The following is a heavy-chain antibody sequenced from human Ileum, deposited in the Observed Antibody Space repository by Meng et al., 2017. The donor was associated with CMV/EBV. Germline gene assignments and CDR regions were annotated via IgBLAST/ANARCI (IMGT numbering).Heavy chain of an antibody. J-gene: IGHJ5*02. Sequence: GESLKISCVASGFSFSSHTIHWVRQAPGKGLEWVAVISYDGSNKDYAESVQGRFTISRDNSKNTVYLQMNSLRDEDTAVYYCTKEGGDHHWGQGTLVTVSS. V-gene: IGHV3-30*04. CDR1: GFSFSSHT. D-gene: IGHD2-21*02. CDR3: TKEGGDHH. CDR2: ISYDGSNK.